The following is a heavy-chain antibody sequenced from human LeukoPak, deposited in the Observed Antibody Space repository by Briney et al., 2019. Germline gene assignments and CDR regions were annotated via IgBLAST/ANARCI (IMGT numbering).Heavy chain of an antibody. Sequence: GASVKVSCXASGGTFSSYAISWVRQAPGQGLVWMGGIIPIFGTANYAQKFQGRVTITADESTSTAYMELSSLRSEDTAVYYCARAMKGYRGYDSWWRYYFDYWGQGTLVTVSS. D-gene: IGHD5-12*01. CDR3: ARAMKGYRGYDSWWRYYFDY. J-gene: IGHJ4*02. V-gene: IGHV1-69*01. CDR1: GGTFSSYA. CDR2: IIPIFGTA.